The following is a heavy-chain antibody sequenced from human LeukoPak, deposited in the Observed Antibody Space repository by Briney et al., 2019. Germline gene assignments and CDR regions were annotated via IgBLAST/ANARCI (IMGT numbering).Heavy chain of an antibody. Sequence: PGGSLRLSCAASGFTFSGSAMHWARQASGKGVEWGGRIRSKANIYATAYAASVKGRFTISRDNSKNTLYLQMNSLRVEDTAVYYCAKPGSIAVAGTLAPGYFDYWGQGTLVTVSS. V-gene: IGHV3-73*01. D-gene: IGHD6-19*01. J-gene: IGHJ4*02. CDR3: AKPGSIAVAGTLAPGYFDY. CDR2: IRSKANIYAT. CDR1: GFTFSGSA.